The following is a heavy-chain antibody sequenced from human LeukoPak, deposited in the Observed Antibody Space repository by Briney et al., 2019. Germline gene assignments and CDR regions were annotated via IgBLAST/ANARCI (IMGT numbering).Heavy chain of an antibody. J-gene: IGHJ4*02. CDR3: TTRAVVVPAAIKKWLDY. CDR1: GFTFSNAW. CDR2: IKSKTDGGTT. D-gene: IGHD2-2*01. V-gene: IGHV3-15*01. Sequence: PGGSLRLSCAASGFTFSNAWMSWVRQAPGKGLEWVGRIKSKTDGGTTDYAAPVKGRFTISRDDSKNTLYLQMNSLKTEDTAVYYCTTRAVVVPAAIKKWLDYWGQGTLVTVSS.